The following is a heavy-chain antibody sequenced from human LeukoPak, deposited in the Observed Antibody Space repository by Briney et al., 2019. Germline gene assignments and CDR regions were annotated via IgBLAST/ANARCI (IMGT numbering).Heavy chain of an antibody. Sequence: GGSLRLSCAASGFTFSSYWMSWVRQAPGKGLEWVANIKQDGSEKYYVDSVKGRFTISRDNAKNSLYLQMNSLRAEDTAVYYCARDRSSSWYLTMNYYYYMDVWGKGTTVTVSS. D-gene: IGHD6-13*01. CDR1: GFTFSSYW. V-gene: IGHV3-7*01. CDR3: ARDRSSSWYLTMNYYYYMDV. J-gene: IGHJ6*03. CDR2: IKQDGSEK.